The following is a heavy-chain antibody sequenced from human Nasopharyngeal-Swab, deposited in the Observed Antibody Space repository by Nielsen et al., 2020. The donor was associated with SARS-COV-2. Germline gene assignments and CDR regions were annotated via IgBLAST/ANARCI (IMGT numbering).Heavy chain of an antibody. V-gene: IGHV3-48*02. CDR1: GFTFSRYS. CDR3: ARVPSGSYWYNC. J-gene: IGHJ5*01. Sequence: GESLKISCAASGFTFSRYSLNWVRQAPGKGLEWVSYISSSGSTKYYADSVKGRFTISRDNAKNTLYLQMNSLRDEDTAVYYCARVPSGSYWYNCWGQGTLVTVSS. CDR2: ISSSGSTK. D-gene: IGHD1-26*01.